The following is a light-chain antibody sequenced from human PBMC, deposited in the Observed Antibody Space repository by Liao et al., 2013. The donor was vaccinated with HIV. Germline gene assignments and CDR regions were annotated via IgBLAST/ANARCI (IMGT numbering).Light chain of an antibody. Sequence: SYELTQPPSVSVSPGQTASITCSGDKLGDKYACWYQQKPGQSPVLVIYQDSKRPSGIPERFSGSQSGDTATLTISGTQTLDEADYFCQAWDSSTAFYVFGTGTKVTVL. V-gene: IGLV3-1*01. J-gene: IGLJ1*01. CDR3: QAWDSSTAFYV. CDR1: KLGDKY. CDR2: QDS.